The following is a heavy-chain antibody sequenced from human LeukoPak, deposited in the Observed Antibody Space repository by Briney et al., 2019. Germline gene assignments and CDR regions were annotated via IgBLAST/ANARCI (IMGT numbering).Heavy chain of an antibody. D-gene: IGHD2-15*01. CDR3: ARDFCSGGSCYSYFHY. V-gene: IGHV4-59*01. J-gene: IGHJ4*02. CDR2: IYYSGST. CDR1: GGSISSYY. Sequence: SETLSLTCTVSGGSISSYYWSWIRQPPGKGLEWMGDIYYSGSTNYNPSLKSRVTISLDTSKNQFSLRLSSVTAADTAVYYCARDFCSGGSCYSYFHYWGQGTLVTVSS.